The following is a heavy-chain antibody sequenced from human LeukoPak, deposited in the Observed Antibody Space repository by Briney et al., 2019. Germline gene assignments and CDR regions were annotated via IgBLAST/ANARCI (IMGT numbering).Heavy chain of an antibody. D-gene: IGHD2-15*01. CDR3: ARGPDCSGGSCYSNYYYGMDV. CDR2: INHSGST. CDR1: GGSFSGYY. V-gene: IGHV4-34*01. J-gene: IGHJ6*02. Sequence: SETLSLTCAVYGGSFSGYYWSWIRQPPGKGLEWIGEINHSGSTNYNPSLKSRVTISVDTSKNQFSLKLSSVTAADTAAYYCARGPDCSGGSCYSNYYYGMDVWGQGTTVTVSS.